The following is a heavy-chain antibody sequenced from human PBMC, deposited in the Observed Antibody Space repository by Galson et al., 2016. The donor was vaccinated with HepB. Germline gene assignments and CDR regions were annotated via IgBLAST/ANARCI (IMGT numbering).Heavy chain of an antibody. D-gene: IGHD3-10*01. Sequence: SLRLSCAASGFTFSNYGMHWVRQAPGKGLEWVAVISYDGRNKYYADSVKGRFTISRDNSKNTLYLQMNSLRAEDTAVYYCAKDPMVQAEWYYFDYWGQGTLVTVSS. CDR2: ISYDGRNK. CDR3: AKDPMVQAEWYYFDY. CDR1: GFTFSNYG. J-gene: IGHJ4*02. V-gene: IGHV3-30*18.